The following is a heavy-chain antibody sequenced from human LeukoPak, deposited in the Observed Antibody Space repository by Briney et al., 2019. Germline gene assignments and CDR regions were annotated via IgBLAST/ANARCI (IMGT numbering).Heavy chain of an antibody. CDR1: AFTFVDYV. CDR3: TSLAPSGSGYFQN. V-gene: IGHV3-49*04. CDR2: IRRRAYGGTT. D-gene: IGHD3-10*01. Sequence: PRRSLTPSCTASAFTFVDYVVSSVRQAPGKWLEWVGFIRRRAYGGTTEYAASVTGRITISKDDSKSIAYLQMTSLTAEDTAVYYCTSLAPSGSGYFQNWGQGTLVAVSS. J-gene: IGHJ1*01.